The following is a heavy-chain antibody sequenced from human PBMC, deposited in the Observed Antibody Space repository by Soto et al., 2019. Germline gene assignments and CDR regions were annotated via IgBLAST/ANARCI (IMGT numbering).Heavy chain of an antibody. CDR3: ATEPYSNSWYGTYGMDV. CDR1: GFTLSSSG. CDR2: ISYDGSDK. V-gene: IGHV3-30*03. D-gene: IGHD6-13*01. Sequence: QVQLVESGGGVVQPGRSLRLSCAASGFTLSSSGMHWVRQAPGKGLEWVAVISYDGSDKYYADSVKGRFTISRDNSKNMVYLQMNSPRAEDTAVYYCATEPYSNSWYGTYGMDVCGQGTPVTVSS. J-gene: IGHJ6*02.